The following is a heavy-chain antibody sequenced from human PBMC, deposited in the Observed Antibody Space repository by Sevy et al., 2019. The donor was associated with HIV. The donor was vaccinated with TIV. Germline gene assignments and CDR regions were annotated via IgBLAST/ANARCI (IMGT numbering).Heavy chain of an antibody. CDR3: TRWKTAQSIFDY. D-gene: IGHD1-1*01. J-gene: IGHJ4*02. CDR1: GFTFGDYC. Sequence: GGSLRLSCTASGFTFGDYCMSWVRQAPGKGLEWVAFLKSDVNGGTVDHAASVRGRFVISRDDSKTIAYLQMTDLKTEYTGVYYCTRWKTAQSIFDYWGQGALVTVSS. V-gene: IGHV3-49*04. CDR2: LKSDVNGGTV.